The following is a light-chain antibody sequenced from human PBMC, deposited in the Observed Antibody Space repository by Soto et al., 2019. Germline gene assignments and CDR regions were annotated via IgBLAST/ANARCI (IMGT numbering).Light chain of an antibody. CDR3: QRYNTYS. Sequence: IQLTQSPSSLSTSLRDRVTITCRAGQSISNWLSWYQHKPGTAPKVLNYHASNLQSGVTSRCSGSGSGTEFTLTIRSLQHDDVENYYYQRYNTYSFGQGTKVDI. CDR1: QSISNW. V-gene: IGKV1-5*01. CDR2: HAS. J-gene: IGKJ1*01.